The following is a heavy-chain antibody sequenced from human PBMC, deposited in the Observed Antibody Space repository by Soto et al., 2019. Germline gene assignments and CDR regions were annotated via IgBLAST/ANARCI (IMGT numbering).Heavy chain of an antibody. CDR3: ASITMVRGVPY. J-gene: IGHJ4*02. CDR2: IYYSGST. Sequence: SETLSLTCTVSGGSISSGGYYWSWIRQHPGKGLEWIGYIYYSGSTNYNPSLKSRVTISVDTSKNQFSLKLSSVTAADTAVYYCASITMVRGVPYWGQGTLVTVSS. D-gene: IGHD3-10*01. V-gene: IGHV4-61*08. CDR1: GGSISSGGYY.